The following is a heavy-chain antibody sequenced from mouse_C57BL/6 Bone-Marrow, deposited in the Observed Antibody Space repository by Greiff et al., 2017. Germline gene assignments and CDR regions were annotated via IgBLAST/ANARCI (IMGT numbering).Heavy chain of an antibody. CDR2: IRLKSDNYAT. D-gene: IGHD1-1*01. Sequence: EVQLVESGGGLVQPGGSMKLSCVASGFTFSNYWMNWVRQSPEKGLEWVAQIRLKSDNYATHYAESVKGRFTISRDDSKGSVYLKMNNLRAEDTGIYSCTGEDLYGSCPHYYAMDYWGQGTSVTVSS. J-gene: IGHJ4*01. CDR1: GFTFSNYW. CDR3: TGEDLYGSCPHYYAMDY. V-gene: IGHV6-3*01.